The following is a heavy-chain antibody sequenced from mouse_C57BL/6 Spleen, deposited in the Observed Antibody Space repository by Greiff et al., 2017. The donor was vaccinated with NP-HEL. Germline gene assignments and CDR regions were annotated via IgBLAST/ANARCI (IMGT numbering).Heavy chain of an antibody. V-gene: IGHV1-50*01. CDR2: IDPSDSYT. Sequence: VQLQQPGAELVKPGASVKLSCKASGYTFTSYWMQWVKQRPGQGLEWIGEIDPSDSYTNYNQKFKGKATLTVDTSSSTAYMQLSSLTSEDSAVYYCARRGNRGNFDYWGQGTTLTVSS. CDR1: GYTFTSYW. CDR3: ARRGNRGNFDY. D-gene: IGHD2-1*01. J-gene: IGHJ2*01.